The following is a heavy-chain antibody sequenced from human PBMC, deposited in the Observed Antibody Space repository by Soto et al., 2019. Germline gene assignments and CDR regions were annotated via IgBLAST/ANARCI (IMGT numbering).Heavy chain of an antibody. CDR3: ARDYGFGELFDP. Sequence: QVQLVQSGAEVKEPGASVKVSCKASGYTCTSYGIGRVRQAPGQGLEWMGWISAYNGNRNYAQKLQGRVTMTTDTSTSTAYMELRSLRSDDTAVYYCARDYGFGELFDPWGQGTLVTVSS. J-gene: IGHJ5*02. D-gene: IGHD3-10*01. CDR1: GYTCTSYG. CDR2: ISAYNGNR. V-gene: IGHV1-18*01.